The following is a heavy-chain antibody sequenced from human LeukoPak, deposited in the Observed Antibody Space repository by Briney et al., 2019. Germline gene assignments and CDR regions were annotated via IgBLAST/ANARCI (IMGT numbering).Heavy chain of an antibody. Sequence: GGSLRLSCAASAFTFSSYDMHWVRQAPGKGLEWVAVIWYDGSNKYYADSVKGRFTISRDNSKNTLYLQMNSLRAEDTAVYYCAREGSGWYLKAFDIWGQGTMVTVSS. J-gene: IGHJ3*02. CDR1: AFTFSSYD. V-gene: IGHV3-33*01. D-gene: IGHD6-19*01. CDR3: AREGSGWYLKAFDI. CDR2: IWYDGSNK.